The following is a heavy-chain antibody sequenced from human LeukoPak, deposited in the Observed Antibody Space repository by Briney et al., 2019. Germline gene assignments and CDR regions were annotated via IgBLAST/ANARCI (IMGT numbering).Heavy chain of an antibody. V-gene: IGHV2-5*01. CDR2: IYWNGDK. CDR1: GFSLSTSGVG. Sequence: SGPTLVKPTQTLTLTCTFSGFSLSTSGVGVGWIRQPPGKALEWLALIYWNGDKRYSPSLRSRLTITKDTSKNQVVLTMTNMDPVDTATYYCARRDGWFDPWGQGTLVTVSS. CDR3: ARRDGWFDP. J-gene: IGHJ5*02.